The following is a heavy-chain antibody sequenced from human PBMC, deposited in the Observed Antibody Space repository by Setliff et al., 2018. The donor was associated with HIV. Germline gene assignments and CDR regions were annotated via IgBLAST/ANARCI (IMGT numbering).Heavy chain of an antibody. Sequence: ASVKVSCKAYGYTFTAYYMHWVRQAPGQGLEWMGWINPNSGGTNYAQMFRGRVTMTRDTSINTSHMYLSSLRSDDTAIYFCARGTDFCGCSSNFDYLVQGTQVTVSS. CDR2: INPNSGGT. D-gene: IGHD3-3*01. CDR3: ARGTDFCGCSSNFDY. V-gene: IGHV1-2*02. CDR1: GYTFTAYY. J-gene: IGHJ4*02.